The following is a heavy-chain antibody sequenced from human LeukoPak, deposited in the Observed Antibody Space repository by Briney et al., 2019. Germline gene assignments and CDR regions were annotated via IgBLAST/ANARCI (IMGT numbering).Heavy chain of an antibody. D-gene: IGHD3-10*01. V-gene: IGHV4-34*01. CDR3: ARGVLWFYYYMDV. CDR1: GGSFSGYY. J-gene: IGHJ6*03. Sequence: PSETLSLTCAVYGGSFSGYYWSWIRQPPEKGLEWIGEINHSGSTNYNPSLKTRVTISVDTPKNQFSLKLSSVTGADTDMYYCARGVLWFYYYMDVWGKGTTVTVSS. CDR2: INHSGST.